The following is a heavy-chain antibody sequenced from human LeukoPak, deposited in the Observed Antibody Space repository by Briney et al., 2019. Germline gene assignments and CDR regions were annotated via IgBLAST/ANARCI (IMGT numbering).Heavy chain of an antibody. J-gene: IGHJ4*02. CDR2: ISGSGGST. V-gene: IGHV3-23*01. CDR3: AKWRYDFWSGYYTGSDDY. D-gene: IGHD3-3*01. CDR1: GFTFSSYA. Sequence: GGSLRLSCAASGFTFSSYAMSWVRQAPGKGLEWVSAISGSGGSTYYADSVKGRFTISRDNSKNTLYLQMNSLRAEDTAVYYCAKWRYDFWSGYYTGSDDYWGQGTLVTVSS.